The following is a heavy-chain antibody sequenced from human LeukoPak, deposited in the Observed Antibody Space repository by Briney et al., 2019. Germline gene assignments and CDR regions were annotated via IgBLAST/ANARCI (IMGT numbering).Heavy chain of an antibody. Sequence: PSETLSLTCTVSGGSISSYYWSWIRQPPGKGLEWIGYIYYSGSTNYNPSLKSRVPISVDTSKNQFSLKLSSVTAADTAVYYCAREAGGNYAFDIWGQGTMVTVSS. CDR3: AREAGGNYAFDI. CDR1: GGSISSYY. J-gene: IGHJ3*02. V-gene: IGHV4-59*01. D-gene: IGHD3-16*01. CDR2: IYYSGST.